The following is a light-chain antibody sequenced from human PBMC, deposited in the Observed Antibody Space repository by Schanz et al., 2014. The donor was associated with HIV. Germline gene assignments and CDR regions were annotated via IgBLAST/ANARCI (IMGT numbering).Light chain of an antibody. V-gene: IGLV2-8*01. CDR3: CSCTNTNTWV. Sequence: QSALTQPPSASGSPGQSVTISCTGTSSDVGGYNYVSWYQQHPGKAPKLMIYEVSERPSGVPDRFSGSKSGNTASLTVSGLQAEDEADYYCCSCTNTNTWVFGGGTKLTVL. CDR2: EVS. J-gene: IGLJ3*02. CDR1: SSDVGGYNY.